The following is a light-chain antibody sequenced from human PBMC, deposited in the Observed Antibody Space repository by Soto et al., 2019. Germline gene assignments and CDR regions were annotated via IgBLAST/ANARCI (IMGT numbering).Light chain of an antibody. J-gene: IGLJ1*01. CDR3: TSYYSISSQV. CDR2: EVS. V-gene: IGLV2-14*03. CDR1: SGDVGAYDY. Sequence: QSALTQPASVSGSPGQSITISCTGTSGDVGAYDYVSWYQQHPDKAPKLMIYEVSHRPSGDSNRFYGSKSVNTATLTISGLQANFYTDSSSTSYYSISSQVFGTGNIVTVL.